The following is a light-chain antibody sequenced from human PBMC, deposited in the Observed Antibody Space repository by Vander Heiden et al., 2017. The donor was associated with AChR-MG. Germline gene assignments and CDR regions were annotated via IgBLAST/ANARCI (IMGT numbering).Light chain of an antibody. CDR3: NSYTNNIVDTVG. Sequence: QSALTQPASVSGSPGQSITISCAGTSRDVGGYNYVSWFQQHPGKAPKLIIYEVSSRPSGVSDRFSGSRSGNTASLTISGLQPEDEADYYCNSYTNNIVDTVGFGGGTKVT. J-gene: IGLJ3*02. CDR1: SRDVGGYNY. V-gene: IGLV2-14*01. CDR2: EVS.